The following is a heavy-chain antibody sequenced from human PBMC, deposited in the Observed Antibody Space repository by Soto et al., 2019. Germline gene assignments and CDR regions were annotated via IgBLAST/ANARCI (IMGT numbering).Heavy chain of an antibody. CDR1: GFTFDDYA. D-gene: IGHD1-26*01. Sequence: EVQLVESGGGLVQPGRSLRLSCAASGFTFDDYAMHWVRQAPGKGLAWVSGISWTSGRIGYADSVKGRFTISRDNAKNSLYLQMNSLRAEDTALYYCAKVGMGAFDIWGQGTMVTVSS. J-gene: IGHJ3*02. CDR2: ISWTSGRI. V-gene: IGHV3-9*01. CDR3: AKVGMGAFDI.